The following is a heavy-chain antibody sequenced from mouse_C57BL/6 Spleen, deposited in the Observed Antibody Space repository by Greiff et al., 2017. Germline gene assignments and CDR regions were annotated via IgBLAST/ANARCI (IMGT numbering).Heavy chain of an antibody. J-gene: IGHJ1*03. V-gene: IGHV2-9-1*01. CDR2: IWTGGGT. CDR3: ARNEDDGYYGYFDG. Sequence: VKLVESGPGLVAPSPSLSITCTVSGFSLTSYAISWVRQPPGKGLEWLGVIWTGGGTNYNSALKSRLSISKDNSKSQVFLKMNSLQTDDTARYYCARNEDDGYYGYFDGWGTGTTVTVSS. CDR1: GFSLTSYA. D-gene: IGHD2-3*01.